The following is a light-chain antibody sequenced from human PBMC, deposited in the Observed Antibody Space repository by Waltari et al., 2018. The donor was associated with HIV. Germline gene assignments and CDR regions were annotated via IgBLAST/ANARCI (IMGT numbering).Light chain of an antibody. CDR1: QGFSFY. CDR3: QQYYSYPQT. Sequence: AIRMTQSPSSFSASTGDRVPITCRASQGFSFYLAWYQQKPGKAPNLLIYAASTWQSGVPSRFSGSGSGTDFTLNISYLQSEDFATYYCQQYYSYPQTFGQGTKLEIK. CDR2: AAS. V-gene: IGKV1-8*01. J-gene: IGKJ2*01.